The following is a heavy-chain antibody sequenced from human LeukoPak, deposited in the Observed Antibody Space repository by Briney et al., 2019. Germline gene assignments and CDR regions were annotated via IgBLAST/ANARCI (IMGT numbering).Heavy chain of an antibody. CDR2: ISADNGNT. Sequence: ASVKVSCKASGYTFTSYGISWVRQAHGQGLEWMGWISADNGNTNYAQKLQGRVTMTTDTSTSTAYMELRSLRSDDTAVYYCAREARITMVRGVKYNWFDPWGQGTLVTVSS. D-gene: IGHD3-10*01. CDR1: GYTFTSYG. V-gene: IGHV1-18*01. J-gene: IGHJ5*02. CDR3: AREARITMVRGVKYNWFDP.